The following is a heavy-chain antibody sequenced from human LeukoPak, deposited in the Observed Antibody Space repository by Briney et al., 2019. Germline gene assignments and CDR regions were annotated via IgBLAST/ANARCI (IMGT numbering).Heavy chain of an antibody. Sequence: PGGSLRLSCAASGFTFSNAWMSWVRQAPGKGLEWVGRIKSKTDGGTTDYAAPVKGRFTISRDDSKNTLYLQMSSLKTEDTAVYYCTTVDHYDSSGYYRPFDYWGQGTLVTVSS. CDR3: TTVDHYDSSGYYRPFDY. D-gene: IGHD3-22*01. CDR2: IKSKTDGGTT. V-gene: IGHV3-15*01. CDR1: GFTFSNAW. J-gene: IGHJ4*02.